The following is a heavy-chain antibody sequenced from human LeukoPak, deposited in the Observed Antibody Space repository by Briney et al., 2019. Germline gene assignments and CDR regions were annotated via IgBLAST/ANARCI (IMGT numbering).Heavy chain of an antibody. V-gene: IGHV3-21*01. CDR2: IRSSSSYI. CDR3: ARRGVTTRYYYYYYMDV. J-gene: IGHJ6*03. D-gene: IGHD4-11*01. Sequence: GGSLRLSCAASGFTFSSYSMNWVRQAPGKWLEWVSSIRSSSSYIYYADAVEGRFTISRDNAENATYLQMNSLRAEDTAVYYCARRGVTTRYYYYYYMDVWGKGTTVTVSS. CDR1: GFTFSSYS.